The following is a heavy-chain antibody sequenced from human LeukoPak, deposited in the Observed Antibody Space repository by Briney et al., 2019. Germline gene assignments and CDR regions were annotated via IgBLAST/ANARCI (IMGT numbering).Heavy chain of an antibody. Sequence: PSETLSLTCTVSGGSISSNTYYWGWIRQPPGKGLEWIGSIYYSGSTYYNPPLKSRATISVDTSKNQFSLKLSSVTAADTAVYYCARYKKKNWNDVSPFDYWGQGTLVTVSS. CDR2: IYYSGST. V-gene: IGHV4-39*07. J-gene: IGHJ4*02. D-gene: IGHD1-1*01. CDR3: ARYKKKNWNDVSPFDY. CDR1: GGSISSNTYY.